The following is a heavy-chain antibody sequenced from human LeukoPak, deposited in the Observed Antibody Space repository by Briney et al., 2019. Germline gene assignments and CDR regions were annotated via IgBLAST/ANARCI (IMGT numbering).Heavy chain of an antibody. D-gene: IGHD1-26*01. CDR2: IGSGSTYM. CDR1: GFTFSSYE. J-gene: IGHJ2*01. V-gene: IGHV3-21*01. Sequence: PGGSLRLSCAASGFTFSSYEMNWVRQAPGKGLEWVSSIGSGSTYMFYADSVKGRFTISRDNAKNSLYLQMNSLRADDTAVYYCARDPPGGSDSWYFDLWGRGTLVTVSS. CDR3: ARDPPGGSDSWYFDL.